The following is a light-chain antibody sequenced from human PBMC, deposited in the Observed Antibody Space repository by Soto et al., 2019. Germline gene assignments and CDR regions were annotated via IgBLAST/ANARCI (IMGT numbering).Light chain of an antibody. Sequence: EIVLTQSPATLSLSPGERATLSCRASQSVNRNLAWYQQKPGQAPRLLIYGASNRATGIPARFSGSVSGTDFTLTISSLEPEDFAVYYCQQSSKWLLTFGGGTKVAIK. CDR3: QQSSKWLLT. V-gene: IGKV3-11*01. J-gene: IGKJ4*01. CDR2: GAS. CDR1: QSVNRN.